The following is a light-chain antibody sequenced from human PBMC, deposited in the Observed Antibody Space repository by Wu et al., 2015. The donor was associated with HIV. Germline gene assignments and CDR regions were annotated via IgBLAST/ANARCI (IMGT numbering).Light chain of an antibody. Sequence: EIVLTQSPGTLSLSPGERATLSCRASEDLASDYLAWYQQRPGQAPTLLIYGASYRATGTPDRFSASGSGADFSLTIRRLEPEDFAVYYCQQYNSSPYNFGQGTKLEIK. V-gene: IGKV3-20*01. CDR2: GAS. CDR1: EDLASDY. J-gene: IGKJ2*01. CDR3: QQYNSSPYN.